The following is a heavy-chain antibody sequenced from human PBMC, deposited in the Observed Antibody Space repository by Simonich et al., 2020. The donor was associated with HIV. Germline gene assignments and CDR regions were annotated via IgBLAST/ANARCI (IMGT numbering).Heavy chain of an antibody. CDR2: INHMGNT. D-gene: IGHD2-15*01. V-gene: IGHV4-34*01. Sequence: QVQLQPWGAGLLKPSETLSLTCAVYGGSFSGYYWSWIRQPPVKGLEWIGEINHMGNTNYNPSPKSRVTISVATSKNQCSRKLSSVTSADTAVYYCARGRVVATTDRDSYYMDVWGKGTTVTVSS. CDR1: GGSFSGYY. J-gene: IGHJ6*03. CDR3: ARGRVVATTDRDSYYMDV.